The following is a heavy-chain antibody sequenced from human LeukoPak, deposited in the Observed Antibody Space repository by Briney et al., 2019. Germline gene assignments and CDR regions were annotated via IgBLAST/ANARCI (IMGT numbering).Heavy chain of an antibody. Sequence: SETLSLTCTVSGGSISSYYWSWIRQPAGKGLEWIGRIYTSGSTNYNPSLKSRVTMSVDTSKNQFSLKLSSVTAADTAVYYCARGRADGDFPYYYYMDVWGTGTTVTMSS. D-gene: IGHD4-17*01. CDR3: ARGRADGDFPYYYYMDV. V-gene: IGHV4-4*07. CDR1: GGSISSYY. J-gene: IGHJ6*03. CDR2: IYTSGST.